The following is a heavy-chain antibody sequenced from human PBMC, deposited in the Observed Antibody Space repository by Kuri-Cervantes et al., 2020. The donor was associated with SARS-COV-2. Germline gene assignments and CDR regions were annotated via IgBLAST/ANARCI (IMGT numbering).Heavy chain of an antibody. D-gene: IGHD2-15*01. V-gene: IGHV4-59*08. J-gene: IGHJ5*02. Sequence: SETLSLTCTVSGGSISSYYWSWIRQPPGKGLEWIGYIYYSGSTYYNPSLKSRVTISVDTSKNQFSLKLSSVTAADTAVYYCARQVVVAATGGDWFDPWGQGTLVTVSS. CDR2: IYYSGST. CDR3: ARQVVVAATGGDWFDP. CDR1: GGSISSYY.